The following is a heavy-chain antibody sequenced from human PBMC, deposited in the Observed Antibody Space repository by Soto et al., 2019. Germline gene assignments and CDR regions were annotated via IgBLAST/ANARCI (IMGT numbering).Heavy chain of an antibody. V-gene: IGHV3-23*01. Sequence: GGSLRLSCAASGFTFSSYAMSWVRQAPGKGLEWVSTISASGGSTYYADSVKGRFTISRDNAKNTLYLQMNSLRAEDTAVYYCAKHSSSWFNWFDPWGQGTLVTVSS. J-gene: IGHJ5*02. CDR2: ISASGGST. D-gene: IGHD6-13*01. CDR1: GFTFSSYA. CDR3: AKHSSSWFNWFDP.